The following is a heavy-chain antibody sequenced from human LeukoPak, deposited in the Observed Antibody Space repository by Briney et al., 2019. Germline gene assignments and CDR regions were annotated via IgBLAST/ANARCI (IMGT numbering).Heavy chain of an antibody. V-gene: IGHV1-69*01. CDR3: ARDQEDGRFDP. J-gene: IGHJ5*02. Sequence: SVRVSCKASGGTFSSYAISWVRQAPGQGLEWMGGIIPIFGTANYAQKFQGRVTITSDESTSTAYMELSSLRSDDTAVYYCARDQEDGRFDPWGQGTLVTVSS. CDR1: GGTFSSYA. CDR2: IIPIFGTA.